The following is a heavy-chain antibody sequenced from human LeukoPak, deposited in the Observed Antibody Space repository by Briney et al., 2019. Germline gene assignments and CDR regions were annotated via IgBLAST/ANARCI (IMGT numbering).Heavy chain of an antibody. J-gene: IGHJ4*02. CDR1: GLSISGQW. V-gene: IGHV3-7*01. D-gene: IGHD1-20*01. Sequence: GGSLRLSCVASGLSISGQWMNWVRQAPGQGLEWVANIKHDGSEEHYVDSVKGRFTISRDDGRNSVSLQMNSGRAEDTAVYYCGFTNNFYHWGEGTLVVVSS. CDR2: IKHDGSEE. CDR3: GFTNNFYH.